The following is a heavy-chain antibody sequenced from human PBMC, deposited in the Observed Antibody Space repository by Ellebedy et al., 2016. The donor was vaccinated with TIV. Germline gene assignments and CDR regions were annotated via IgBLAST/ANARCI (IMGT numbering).Heavy chain of an antibody. D-gene: IGHD6-13*01. V-gene: IGHV1-46*01. CDR3: ARDRIRPIAAAGPLGY. J-gene: IGHJ4*02. CDR1: GYTFTSYY. CDR2: INPSGGST. Sequence: ASVKVFCKASGYTFTSYYMHWVRQAPGQGLEWMGIINPSGGSTSYAQKFQGRVTMTRDTSTSTVYMELSSLRSEDTAVYYCARDRIRPIAAAGPLGYWGQGTLVTVSS.